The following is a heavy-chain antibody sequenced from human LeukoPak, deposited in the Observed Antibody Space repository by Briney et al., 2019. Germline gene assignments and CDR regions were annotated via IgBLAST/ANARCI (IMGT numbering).Heavy chain of an antibody. J-gene: IGHJ6*02. V-gene: IGHV4-39*01. D-gene: IGHD2-15*01. CDR3: ARRADYCSGGSCYYGMDV. CDR2: IYHSGST. Sequence: SETLSLTCTVSGGSISSSSYYWDWIRQPPGKGLEWIMSIYHSGSTYYNPSLKSRATISVDTSKNQFSLKLRSVTAADTAVYYCARRADYCSGGSCYYGMDVWGQGTTVTVSS. CDR1: GGSISSSSYY.